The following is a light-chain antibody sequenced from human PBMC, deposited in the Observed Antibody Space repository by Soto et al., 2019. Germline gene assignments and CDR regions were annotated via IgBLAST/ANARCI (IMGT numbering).Light chain of an antibody. Sequence: IQMTQSPSSLSASVGDRVTITCRASQTIRTHLHWYQQKPAQAPKLLIYAASNLRNGVPSRFSGSGSGTLFTLTITSLQPEDFATYYCQQGYSTPWTFGPGTTVGI. J-gene: IGKJ1*01. CDR2: AAS. V-gene: IGKV1-39*01. CDR1: QTIRTH. CDR3: QQGYSTPWT.